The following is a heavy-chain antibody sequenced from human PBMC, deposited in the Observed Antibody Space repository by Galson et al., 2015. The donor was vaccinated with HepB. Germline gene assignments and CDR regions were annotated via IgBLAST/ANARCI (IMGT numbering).Heavy chain of an antibody. V-gene: IGHV5-51*01. Sequence: QSGAEVKKPGESLKISCEASGYRFTNDWIGWVRQMPGKGLEWMGIIYPSDSDTRYSPSFQGQVTISVDKSINTAYLQWSSLKASDTAMYYCARQGDIVVVPAAPPDYWGQGTLVTVSS. J-gene: IGHJ4*02. CDR2: IYPSDSDT. CDR1: GYRFTNDW. CDR3: ARQGDIVVVPAAPPDY. D-gene: IGHD2-2*01.